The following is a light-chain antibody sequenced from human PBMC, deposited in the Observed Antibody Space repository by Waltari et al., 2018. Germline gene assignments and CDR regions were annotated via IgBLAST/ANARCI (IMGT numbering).Light chain of an antibody. Sequence: SYELTQPPSVSVSPGQTARITCSGDGLPKQYAYWYQQRSGQAPLLVIYKDTERPSGIPERVSGSSSGTTVTFTISGVQAEDDADYYCQSSDSSNTDIYLFGGGTKLTVL. CDR3: QSSDSSNTDIYL. CDR1: GLPKQY. CDR2: KDT. V-gene: IGLV3-25*03. J-gene: IGLJ2*01.